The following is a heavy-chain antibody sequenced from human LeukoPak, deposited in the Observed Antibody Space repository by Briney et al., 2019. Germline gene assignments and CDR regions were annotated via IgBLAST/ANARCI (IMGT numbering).Heavy chain of an antibody. D-gene: IGHD3-22*01. J-gene: IGHJ3*02. Sequence: GGSLRLSCAASGFTFSSCAMSWVRQAPGKGLEWVSAISGSGGSTYYADSVKGRFTISRDNSKNTLYLQMNSLRAEDTAVYYCAKGAPWYYDSSGSHDAFDIWGQGTMVTVSS. V-gene: IGHV3-23*01. CDR2: ISGSGGST. CDR3: AKGAPWYYDSSGSHDAFDI. CDR1: GFTFSSCA.